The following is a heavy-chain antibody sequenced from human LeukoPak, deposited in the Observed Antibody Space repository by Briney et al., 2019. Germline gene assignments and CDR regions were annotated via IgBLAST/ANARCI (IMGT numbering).Heavy chain of an antibody. V-gene: IGHV1-2*02. J-gene: IGHJ4*02. CDR3: ARDQNFHGSGGYYGIDC. CDR2: INPNNGGT. CDR1: GYTFTGYY. D-gene: IGHD3-22*01. Sequence: ASVKVSCKASGYTFTGYYIYWVRQAPGQGLEWIGWINPNNGGTNYAQKFQDRVTMTRDTSISTAYMELSRLTSDDTAVYYCARDQNFHGSGGYYGIDCWGQGTLVTVSS.